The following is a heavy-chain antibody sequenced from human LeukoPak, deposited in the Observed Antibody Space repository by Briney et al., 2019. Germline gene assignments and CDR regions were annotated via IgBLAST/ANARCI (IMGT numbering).Heavy chain of an antibody. CDR2: ISSDGGNT. CDR1: GFTFSSFA. V-gene: IGHV3-64D*06. CDR3: VKPGTNSYYYGMDV. J-gene: IGHJ6*02. D-gene: IGHD1-1*01. Sequence: GGSETLLCSASGFTFSSFAMHWVRQAPGKGLEYVSAISSDGGNTYYADSVTGRFTISRDNSKNTLYLQMSSLRAEDTAVYYCVKPGTNSYYYGMDVWGQGTAVTVS.